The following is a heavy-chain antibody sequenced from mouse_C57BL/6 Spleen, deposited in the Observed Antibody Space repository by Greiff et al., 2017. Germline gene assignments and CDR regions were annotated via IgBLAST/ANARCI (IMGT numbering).Heavy chain of an antibody. Sequence: QVQLQQSGAELVRPGASVKLSCKASGYTFTDYYINWVKQRPGQGLEWIARIYPGSGNTYYNEKFKGKATLTAEKSSSTAYMQLSSLTSEDSAVYFCARKGGGITTVVERGYFDVWGTGTTVTVSS. CDR2: IYPGSGNT. CDR1: GYTFTDYY. D-gene: IGHD1-1*01. CDR3: ARKGGGITTVVERGYFDV. J-gene: IGHJ1*03. V-gene: IGHV1-76*01.